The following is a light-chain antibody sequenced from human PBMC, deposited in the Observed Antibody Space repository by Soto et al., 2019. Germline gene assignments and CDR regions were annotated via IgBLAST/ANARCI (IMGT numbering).Light chain of an antibody. CDR3: QQSYSNPT. CDR1: QNIITY. Sequence: DVQLTQSPSSLSVFVGDSVTVTCRASQNIITYLHWYHQKPGEAPTLLINAASTLQSGVPSRFSGSGSGTDFTLTINSLQPADVGTYYCQQSYSNPTFGQGTTVEIK. V-gene: IGKV1-39*01. J-gene: IGKJ1*01. CDR2: AAS.